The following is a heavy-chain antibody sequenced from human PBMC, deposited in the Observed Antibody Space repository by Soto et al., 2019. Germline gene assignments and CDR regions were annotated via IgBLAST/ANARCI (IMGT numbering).Heavy chain of an antibody. Sequence: GSLRLSCAASGFTFSSFHMNWVRQAPGRGLEWVAYITSSSDTIYYSDSVKGRFTISRDNGKNSLFLQMNSLRDEDTAVYYCARVVVVIPPGYYYAMDVWGQGTXVTVSS. CDR1: GFTFSSFH. J-gene: IGHJ6*02. CDR2: ITSSSDTI. D-gene: IGHD3-22*01. V-gene: IGHV3-48*02. CDR3: ARVVVVIPPGYYYAMDV.